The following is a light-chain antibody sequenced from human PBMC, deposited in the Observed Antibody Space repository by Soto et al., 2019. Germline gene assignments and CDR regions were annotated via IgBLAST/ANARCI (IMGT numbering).Light chain of an antibody. CDR2: AAF. Sequence: IVLTQSPATLSSFPGDRVTLSCRASQYINTRLAWYQHRPGQAPRLLIYAAFSRATAIPDRFSGSGSGTDFTLTISRLEPEDFAVYYCQQYGSSLWTFGLGTKVDIK. V-gene: IGKV3-20*01. CDR1: QYINTR. CDR3: QQYGSSLWT. J-gene: IGKJ1*01.